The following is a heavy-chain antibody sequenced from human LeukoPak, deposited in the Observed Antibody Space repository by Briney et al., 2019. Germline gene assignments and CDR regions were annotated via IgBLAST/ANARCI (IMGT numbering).Heavy chain of an antibody. J-gene: IGHJ4*02. V-gene: IGHV3-23*01. CDR2: ISGSGGST. Sequence: GGSLRLSCAASGFTFSSYAMSWVRQAPGKGLEWVSAISGSGGSTYYADSVKGRFTISRDNSKNTLYLQMNSLRAEDTAVYYCTRRSGIAVAGAFDYWGQGTLVTVSS. D-gene: IGHD6-19*01. CDR3: TRRSGIAVAGAFDY. CDR1: GFTFSSYA.